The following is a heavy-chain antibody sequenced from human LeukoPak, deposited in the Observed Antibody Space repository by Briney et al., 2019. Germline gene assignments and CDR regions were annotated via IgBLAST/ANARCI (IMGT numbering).Heavy chain of an antibody. CDR2: IRGGGGVT. D-gene: IGHD3-10*01. V-gene: IGHV3-23*01. CDR3: AKCSASYYNDAFDI. CDR1: EFTFDNYA. Sequence: GGSLRLSCAASEFTFDNYAMNWVRQAPGKGLEWLAYIRGGGGVTRYSDSVKDRFTISRDNSKNTLYLQMNSLRAEDTAIYYCAKCSASYYNDAFDIWGRGTMVTVSS. J-gene: IGHJ3*02.